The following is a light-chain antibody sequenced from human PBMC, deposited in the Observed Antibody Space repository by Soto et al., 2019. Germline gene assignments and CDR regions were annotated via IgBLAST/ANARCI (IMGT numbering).Light chain of an antibody. V-gene: IGKV1-12*01. J-gene: IGKJ1*01. CDR2: AAS. CDR3: QQYNNWPPWT. Sequence: DIQMTQSPSSVSASVGDRVIITCRASQGINRWLAWYQQKPGKAPRLLISAASRLQSGVPARFSGSGSGTEFTLTISSLQPEDFAVYYCQQYNNWPPWTFGQGTKVEIK. CDR1: QGINRW.